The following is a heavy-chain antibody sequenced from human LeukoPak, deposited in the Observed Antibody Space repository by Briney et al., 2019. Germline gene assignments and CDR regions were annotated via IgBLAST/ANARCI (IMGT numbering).Heavy chain of an antibody. CDR2: ISGIGGST. J-gene: IGHJ3*02. V-gene: IGHV3-23*01. Sequence: PGGSLRLSCAASGFTFTNYAMSWVRQAPGKGLEWVAAISGIGGSTYQADSVKGRFTISRDNSKNTLYLQINSLRAEDTAVYYCAKSNTVATIWDGFDIWGQGTKVTVSS. CDR3: AKSNTVATIWDGFDI. CDR1: GFTFTNYA. D-gene: IGHD5-12*01.